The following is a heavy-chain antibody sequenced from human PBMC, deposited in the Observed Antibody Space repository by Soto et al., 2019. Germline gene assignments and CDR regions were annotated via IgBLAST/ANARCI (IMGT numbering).Heavy chain of an antibody. Sequence: PGGALRLSCAASGFTFSSYAMHWVRQAPGKGLEWVAVISYDGSNKYYADSVKGRFTISRDNSKNTLYLQMNSLRAEDTAVYYCAREYYYDSSGYEYGMDVWGQGTTVTV. CDR2: ISYDGSNK. CDR1: GFTFSSYA. CDR3: AREYYYDSSGYEYGMDV. D-gene: IGHD3-22*01. V-gene: IGHV3-30-3*01. J-gene: IGHJ6*02.